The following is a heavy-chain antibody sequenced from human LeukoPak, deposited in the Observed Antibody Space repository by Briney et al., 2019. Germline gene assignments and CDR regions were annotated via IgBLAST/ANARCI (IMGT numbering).Heavy chain of an antibody. J-gene: IGHJ6*03. CDR3: AKDAAVGLFADNYYYMDV. D-gene: IGHD3-22*01. CDR1: GFTISGYA. Sequence: PWRSLRLSCAASGFTISGYAMHWVRHAPGQGLEWVSAISGSDGGTSYADSVKGRFTISRANSKNNLYLQMNSLRAEDTAVYYCAKDAAVGLFADNYYYMDVWGKGTTVTVSS. V-gene: IGHV3-23*01. CDR2: ISGSDGGT.